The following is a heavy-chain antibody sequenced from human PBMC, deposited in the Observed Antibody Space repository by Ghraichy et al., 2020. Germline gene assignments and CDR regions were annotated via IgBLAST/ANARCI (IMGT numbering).Heavy chain of an antibody. CDR2: ISAYNGNT. CDR1: GYTFTSYG. D-gene: IGHD3-22*01. V-gene: IGHV1-18*04. CDR3: ASALNYYDSSGYPLPWYYYGMDV. Sequence: ASVKVSCKASGYTFTSYGISWVRQAPGQGLEWMGWISAYNGNTNYAQKLQGRVTMTTDTSTSTAYMELRSLRSDDTAVYYCASALNYYDSSGYPLPWYYYGMDVWGQGTTVTVSS. J-gene: IGHJ6*02.